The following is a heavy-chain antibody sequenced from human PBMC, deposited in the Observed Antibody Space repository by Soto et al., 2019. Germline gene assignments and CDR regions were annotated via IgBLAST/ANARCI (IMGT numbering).Heavy chain of an antibody. V-gene: IGHV4-34*01. CDR3: ARMRFLEWGCGMDV. CDR1: GGSFSGYY. Sequence: SETLSLTCAVYGGSFSGYYWSWIRQPPGKGLEWIGEINHSGSTNYNPSLKSRVTISVDTSKNQFSLKLSSVTAADTAVYYCARMRFLEWGCGMDVWGQGTTVTVSS. D-gene: IGHD3-3*01. CDR2: INHSGST. J-gene: IGHJ6*02.